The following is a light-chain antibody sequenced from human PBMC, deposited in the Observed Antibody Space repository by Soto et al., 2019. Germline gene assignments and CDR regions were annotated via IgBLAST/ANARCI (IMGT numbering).Light chain of an antibody. CDR2: KAS. J-gene: IGKJ4*01. CDR3: QQYDSYPLT. CDR1: QSIGSW. Sequence: DIQMTQSPPTLSASVGDRVTITCRASQSIGSWLAWHQQEPGKAPKLLIYKASSLESGVPSRFSGSGSGTEFTLSISSLQPDDSATYYCQQYDSYPLTFGGGTKGDIK. V-gene: IGKV1-5*03.